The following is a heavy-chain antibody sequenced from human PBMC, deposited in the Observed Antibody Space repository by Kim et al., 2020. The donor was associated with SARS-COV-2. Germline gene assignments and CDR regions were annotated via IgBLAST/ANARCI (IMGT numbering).Heavy chain of an antibody. V-gene: IGHV4-34*01. CDR2: INHSGST. CDR3: ARGPIGDSGDY. D-gene: IGHD3-10*01. CDR1: GGSFSGYY. Sequence: SETLSLTCAVYGGSFSGYYWSWIRQPPGKGLEWIGEINHSGSTNYNPSLKSRVTISVDTSKNQFSLKLSSVTAADTAVYYCARGPIGDSGDYWGQGTLVTVSS. J-gene: IGHJ4*02.